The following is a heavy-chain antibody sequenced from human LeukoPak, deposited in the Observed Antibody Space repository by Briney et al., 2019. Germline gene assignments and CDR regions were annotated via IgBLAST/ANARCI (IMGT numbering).Heavy chain of an antibody. Sequence: GGSVKVSCKASGYTFTSYGISWVRQAPGQGLEWVGWISAYIGNTNYAQKLQGRVTMTTDTSTSTAYMELRSLRSDDTAVYYCARYCSGGSCVVAFDIWGQGTMVTVSS. V-gene: IGHV1-18*01. CDR2: ISAYIGNT. D-gene: IGHD2-15*01. CDR1: GYTFTSYG. CDR3: ARYCSGGSCVVAFDI. J-gene: IGHJ3*02.